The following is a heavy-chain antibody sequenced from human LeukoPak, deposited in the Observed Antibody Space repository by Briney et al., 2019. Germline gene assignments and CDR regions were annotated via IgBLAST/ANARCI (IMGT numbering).Heavy chain of an antibody. Sequence: GGSLRLSCAAPGFTFSSYSMNWVRQAPGKGLEWVSSISSSSSYIYYADSVKCRFTISRDNAKNSLYLQMNSLRAEDTAVYYCARGALWFGELLPYYFDYWGQGTLVTVSS. CDR3: ARGALWFGELLPYYFDY. CDR2: ISSSSSYI. CDR1: GFTFSSYS. V-gene: IGHV3-21*01. D-gene: IGHD3-10*01. J-gene: IGHJ4*02.